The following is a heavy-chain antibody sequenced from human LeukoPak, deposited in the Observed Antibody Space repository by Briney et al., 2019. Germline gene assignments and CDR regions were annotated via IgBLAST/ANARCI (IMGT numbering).Heavy chain of an antibody. J-gene: IGHJ4*02. D-gene: IGHD2-15*01. V-gene: IGHV4-34*01. CDR2: IYESGTT. CDR1: GESLNSYY. CDR3: ARGAWATRLGS. Sequence: PSETLPLTCAVYGESLNSYYWSWVRQPPGEGLEWIGEIYESGTTEYNPSLKSRVTISMVPSKQQFSLSLGSVTAADTAVYYCARGAWATRLGSWGLGTPVIVSS.